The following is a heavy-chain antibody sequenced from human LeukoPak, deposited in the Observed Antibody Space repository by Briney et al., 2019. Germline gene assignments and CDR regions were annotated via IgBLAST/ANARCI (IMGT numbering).Heavy chain of an antibody. CDR1: GFAFNTYS. CDR2: INWNGGST. Sequence: GGSLRLSCAASGFAFNTYSMNWVRQAPGKGLEWVSGINWNGGSTGYADSVKGRFTISRDNAKNSLYLQMNSLRAEDTAVYYCAELGITMIGGVWGKGTTVTISS. V-gene: IGHV3-20*04. J-gene: IGHJ6*04. D-gene: IGHD3-10*02. CDR3: AELGITMIGGV.